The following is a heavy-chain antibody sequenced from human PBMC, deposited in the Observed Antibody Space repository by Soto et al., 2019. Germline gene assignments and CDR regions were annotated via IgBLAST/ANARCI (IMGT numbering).Heavy chain of an antibody. D-gene: IGHD6-19*01. V-gene: IGHV3-30*03. J-gene: IGHJ4*02. Sequence: QVQLVESGGGVVQPGTSLRLSCTASGLVFRNYGMHWVRQAPGKGLEWVAVISDDGSNKNYADSLKGSLTISRDNSKSTLFLQMNRLRVEDTAIYYCARDRYSSSPGPLEDWGQGTLVTVSS. CDR2: ISDDGSNK. CDR1: GLVFRNYG. CDR3: ARDRYSSSPGPLED.